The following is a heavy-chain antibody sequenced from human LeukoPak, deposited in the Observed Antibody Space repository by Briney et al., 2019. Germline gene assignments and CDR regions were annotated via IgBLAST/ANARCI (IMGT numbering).Heavy chain of an antibody. CDR2: INWNGANT. CDR3: ARGFDGNFDY. Sequence: GGTLRLSCAASGFTFDDYGMSWVRQAAGKGLEWVSGINWNGANTDYADSVKGRFTISRDNAKNSLYLQMNSLRAEDTALYYCARGFDGNFDYWGQGTPVTVSP. V-gene: IGHV3-20*04. CDR1: GFTFDDYG. D-gene: IGHD3-9*01. J-gene: IGHJ4*02.